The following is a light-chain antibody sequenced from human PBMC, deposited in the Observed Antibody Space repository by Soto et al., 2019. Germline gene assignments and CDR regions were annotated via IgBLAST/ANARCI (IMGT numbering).Light chain of an antibody. CDR1: QSVTSSY. CDR3: QQYYNWPPIN. V-gene: IGKV3-15*01. Sequence: EIVLTQSPGTLSFYPGERATLSCRASQSVTSSYLAWWQQKPGQAPRLLVYGASTRATGIPDRFSGSGSGTEFTLTITSLQSEDFAVYYCQQYYNWPPINFGPGTRMEI. J-gene: IGKJ5*01. CDR2: GAS.